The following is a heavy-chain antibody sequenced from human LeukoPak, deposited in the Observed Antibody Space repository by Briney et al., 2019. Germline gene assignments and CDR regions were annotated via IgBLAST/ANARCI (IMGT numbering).Heavy chain of an antibody. Sequence: ASVKVSCKASGYTFTSYGFTWVRQAPGQGLEWMGWISAYNGNTNYAQKLQGRVTMTTDTSTSTAYMELRGLRSDDTAVYYCARGTVTTSNWYFDLWGRGTLVTVSS. CDR2: ISAYNGNT. CDR1: GYTFTSYG. D-gene: IGHD4-17*01. CDR3: ARGTVTTSNWYFDL. J-gene: IGHJ2*01. V-gene: IGHV1-18*01.